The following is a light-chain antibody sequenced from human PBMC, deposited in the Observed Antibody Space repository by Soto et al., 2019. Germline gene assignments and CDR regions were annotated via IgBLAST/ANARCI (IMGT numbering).Light chain of an antibody. J-gene: IGKJ3*01. CDR1: QNINTY. V-gene: IGKV1-39*01. CDR3: QQTSSAPFP. CDR2: DAA. Sequence: DIQITQNQYSLSAAVGDRVTIACGASQNINTYLNWYQQKPGKAPKLLIFDAASLQNGVPSRFSGGGSRTDFTLTIISLQPEDFATYYCQQTSSAPFPFGP.